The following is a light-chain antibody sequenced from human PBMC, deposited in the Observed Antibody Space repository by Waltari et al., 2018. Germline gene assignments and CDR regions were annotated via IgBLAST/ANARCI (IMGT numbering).Light chain of an antibody. V-gene: IGLV3-1*01. CDR2: QSS. CDR3: QAWDRDGAV. Sequence: SYEVIQPPSVSVSPGQTATITCSGDKLGGRPTSWYQQRPGQSPVLLIYQSSRRSSGVPGRFSGSHAGKTATLTIGGTQTVDEADYYCQAWDRDGAVFGDGTKLTVL. CDR1: KLGGRP. J-gene: IGLJ2*01.